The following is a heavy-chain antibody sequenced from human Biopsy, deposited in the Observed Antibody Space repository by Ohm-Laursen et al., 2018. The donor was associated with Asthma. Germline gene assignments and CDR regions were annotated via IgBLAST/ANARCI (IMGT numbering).Heavy chain of an antibody. D-gene: IGHD7-27*01. CDR1: GGSMSSSSYS. V-gene: IGHV4-39*06. Sequence: GTLSLTCTVSGGSMSSSSYSWGWIRKPPGKGLEWIGEIDQSGYTNYNTSLKSRVTISADTSKNQFHLNLSSVTAADTAVYYCARHWDWGSFFDYWGQGTPVTVSS. CDR2: IDQSGYT. CDR3: ARHWDWGSFFDY. J-gene: IGHJ4*02.